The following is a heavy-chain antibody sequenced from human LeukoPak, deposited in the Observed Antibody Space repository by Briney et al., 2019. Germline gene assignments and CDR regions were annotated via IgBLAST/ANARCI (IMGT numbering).Heavy chain of an antibody. CDR2: FDPEDGET. CDR1: GYTLTELS. J-gene: IGHJ4*02. CDR3: ATAGSSGSYFRYYFDY. Sequence: ASVKVSCKVSGYTLTELSMHWVRQAPGQGLEWMGGFDPEDGETIYAQKFQGRVTITADTSTDTAYMELSSLRSEDTAVYYCATAGSSGSYFRYYFDYWGQGTLVTVSS. V-gene: IGHV1-24*01. D-gene: IGHD1-26*01.